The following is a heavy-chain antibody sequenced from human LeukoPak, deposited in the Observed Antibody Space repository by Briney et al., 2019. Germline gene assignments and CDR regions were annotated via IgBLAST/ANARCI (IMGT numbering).Heavy chain of an antibody. Sequence: AGGSLRLSCAASGFTFNNYAMSWVRQAPGKGLEWVSAISGSGGSTYYADSVKGRFTISRDNSKNTQYLQMNSLRAEDPAVYYCAKDRRGYSYSQFDYWGQGTLVTVSS. J-gene: IGHJ4*02. CDR1: GFTFNNYA. CDR2: ISGSGGST. CDR3: AKDRRGYSYSQFDY. D-gene: IGHD5-18*01. V-gene: IGHV3-23*01.